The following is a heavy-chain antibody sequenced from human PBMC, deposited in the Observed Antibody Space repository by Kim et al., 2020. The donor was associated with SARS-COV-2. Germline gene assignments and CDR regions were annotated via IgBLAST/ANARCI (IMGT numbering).Heavy chain of an antibody. CDR1: GFTFSSYA. Sequence: GGSLRLSCAASGFTFSSYAMSWVRQAPGKGLEWVSAISGSGGSTYYADSVKGRFTISRDNSKNTLYLQMNSLRAEDTAVYYCAKDQGRSTIFGVTAGWFDPWGQGTLGTVSS. CDR3: AKDQGRSTIFGVTAGWFDP. V-gene: IGHV3-23*01. CDR2: ISGSGGST. J-gene: IGHJ5*02. D-gene: IGHD3-3*01.